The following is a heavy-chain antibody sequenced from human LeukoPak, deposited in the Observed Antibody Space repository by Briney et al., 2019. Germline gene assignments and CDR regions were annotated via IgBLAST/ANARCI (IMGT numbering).Heavy chain of an antibody. CDR1: GGSISSGSYY. V-gene: IGHV4-61*02. Sequence: SETLSLTCTVSGGSISSGSYYWSWIRQPAGKGLEWIGRIYTSGSTNYNPSLKSRVTISVDTSKNQFSLKLSSVTAADTAVYYCARDLGTHYYYSMDVWGKGTTVTVSS. D-gene: IGHD7-27*01. CDR3: ARDLGTHYYYSMDV. CDR2: IYTSGST. J-gene: IGHJ6*03.